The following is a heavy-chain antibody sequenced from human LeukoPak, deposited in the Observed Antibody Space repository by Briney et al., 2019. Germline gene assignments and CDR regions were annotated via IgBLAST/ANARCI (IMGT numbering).Heavy chain of an antibody. J-gene: IGHJ4*02. Sequence: GGSLRLSCAAYGFTFSSYRMNWVRQAPGKGLEWVSSISSSSSYIYYADSVKGRFTISRDNDKNLLYLQMNSLRADDTAVYYCARVRCSGGSCYAGCFDYWGQGTLVTVSS. CDR3: ARVRCSGGSCYAGCFDY. CDR2: ISSSSSYI. V-gene: IGHV3-21*01. D-gene: IGHD2-15*01. CDR1: GFTFSSYR.